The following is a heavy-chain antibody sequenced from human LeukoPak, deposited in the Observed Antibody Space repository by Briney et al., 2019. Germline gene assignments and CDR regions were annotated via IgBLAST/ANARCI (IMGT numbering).Heavy chain of an antibody. D-gene: IGHD6-19*01. Sequence: PSETLSLTCAVYGGSFSGYYWSWIRQPPGKGLEWIGEINHSGSTNDNPSLKSRVTISVDTSKNQFSLRLNSVTAADTAVYYCARSIAVARIDYWGQGTLVTVSS. CDR2: INHSGST. V-gene: IGHV4-34*01. CDR3: ARSIAVARIDY. J-gene: IGHJ4*02. CDR1: GGSFSGYY.